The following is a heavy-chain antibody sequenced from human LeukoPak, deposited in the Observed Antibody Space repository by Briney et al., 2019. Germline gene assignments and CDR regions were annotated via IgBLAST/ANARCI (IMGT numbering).Heavy chain of an antibody. J-gene: IGHJ5*02. CDR2: IGGSGGRT. D-gene: IGHD6-13*01. CDR1: GFTFSSYG. Sequence: GGSLRLSCAASGFTFSSYGMSWVRQAPGKGLEWVSAIGGSGGRTYYADSVKGRFTISRDNSKNTLYLQMNSLRVEDTAIYYCAKAPAGPEYSSTWKFGYNWFDPWGQGTLVTVSS. CDR3: AKAPAGPEYSSTWKFGYNWFDP. V-gene: IGHV3-23*01.